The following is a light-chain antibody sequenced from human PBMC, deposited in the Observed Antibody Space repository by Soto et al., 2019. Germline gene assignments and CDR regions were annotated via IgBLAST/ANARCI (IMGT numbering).Light chain of an antibody. V-gene: IGLV1-51*01. CDR2: DNN. J-gene: IGLJ1*01. Sequence: QSVLTQPPSVSAAPGRTVTISCSGSSSNIGNSFVSWYQQLPGTAPRLLIYDNNERPSGIPDRFSGSKSGTSATLGITGLQTGDEADYYCGAWDGGLSAFVFGTGNKATVL. CDR1: SSNIGNSF. CDR3: GAWDGGLSAFV.